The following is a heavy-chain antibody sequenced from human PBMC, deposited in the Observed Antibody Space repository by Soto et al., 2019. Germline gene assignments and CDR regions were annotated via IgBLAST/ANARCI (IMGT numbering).Heavy chain of an antibody. J-gene: IGHJ4*02. CDR2: IKRKTDGGTT. Sequence: PGGSLRLSCAASGFIFSNAWMNWVRQAPGKGLEWVGRIKRKTDGGTTDYAAPVKGRFTISRDDSKNTLYLQMNSLKTEDTAMYYCTTDIWTSFAADYWGQGTLVTVSS. CDR3: TTDIWTSFAADY. D-gene: IGHD3-9*01. CDR1: GFIFSNAW. V-gene: IGHV3-15*07.